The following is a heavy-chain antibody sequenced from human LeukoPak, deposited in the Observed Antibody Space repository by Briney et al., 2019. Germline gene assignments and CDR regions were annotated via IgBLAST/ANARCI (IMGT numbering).Heavy chain of an antibody. J-gene: IGHJ4*02. CDR1: GYTFTGYY. Sequence: ASVKVSCEASGYTFTGYYMHWVRQAPGQGLEWMGWINPNSGGTNYAQKFQGRVTMTRDTSISTAYMELSRLRSDDTAVYYCARGGADYYDSSGYPDYWGQGTLVTVSS. CDR2: INPNSGGT. V-gene: IGHV1-2*02. D-gene: IGHD3-22*01. CDR3: ARGGADYYDSSGYPDY.